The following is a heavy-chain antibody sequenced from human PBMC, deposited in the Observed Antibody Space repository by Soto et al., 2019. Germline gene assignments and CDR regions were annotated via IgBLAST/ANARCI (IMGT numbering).Heavy chain of an antibody. D-gene: IGHD6-13*01. CDR3: ARDEARIAAAAIDY. CDR1: GFTFSSYG. V-gene: IGHV3-33*01. Sequence: QVQLVESGGGVVQPGRSLRLSCAASGFTFSSYGMHWVRQAPGKGLERVAVIWYDGSNKYYADSVKGRFTISRDNSKNTLYLQMNSLRAEDTAVYYCARDEARIAAAAIDYWGQGTLVTVSS. CDR2: IWYDGSNK. J-gene: IGHJ4*02.